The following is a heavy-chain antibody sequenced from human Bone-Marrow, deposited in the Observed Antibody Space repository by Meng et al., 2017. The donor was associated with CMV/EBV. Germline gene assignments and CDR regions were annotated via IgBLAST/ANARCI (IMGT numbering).Heavy chain of an antibody. CDR2: ISSSSSYI. D-gene: IGHD3-3*01. CDR3: ARDHTIFGVVTRYFDY. CDR1: GFTFSSYS. V-gene: IGHV3-21*01. J-gene: IGHJ4*02. Sequence: GESLQISCAASGFTFSSYSMNWVRQAPGKGLEWVSSISSSSSYIYYADSVKGRFTISRDNAKNSLYLQMNSLRAEDTAVYYCARDHTIFGVVTRYFDYWGQGTLVTVSS.